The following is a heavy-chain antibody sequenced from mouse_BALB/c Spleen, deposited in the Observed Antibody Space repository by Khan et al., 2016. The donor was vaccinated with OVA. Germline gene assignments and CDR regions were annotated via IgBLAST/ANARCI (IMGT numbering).Heavy chain of an antibody. Sequence: QVQLQQPGTELVRPGTSVKLSCKASGYTFNSYWMNWIKQRPEQGLEWIGRIDPYDSETHYNQKFKDKATLTVDKSSNTAYMQLTSLTSEDSSVYVCARNPIAYWGQGALVTVSA. V-gene: IGHV1-52*01. CDR1: GYTFNSYW. J-gene: IGHJ3*01. CDR2: IDPYDSET. CDR3: ARNPIAY.